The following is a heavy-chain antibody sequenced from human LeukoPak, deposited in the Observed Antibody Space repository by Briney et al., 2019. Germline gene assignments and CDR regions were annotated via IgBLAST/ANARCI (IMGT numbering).Heavy chain of an antibody. Sequence: SQTLSLTCTVSGGSISSGGYYWSWIRQPPGKGLEWIGYIYHSGSTYYNPSLKSRVTISVDRSKNQFSLKLSSVTAADTAVYYCARHGAPIVVVPAAMYDFWSGYPYNWFDPWGQGTLVTVSS. CDR3: ARHGAPIVVVPAAMYDFWSGYPYNWFDP. CDR2: IYHSGST. D-gene: IGHD2-2*01. CDR1: GGSISSGGYY. V-gene: IGHV4-30-2*01. J-gene: IGHJ5*02.